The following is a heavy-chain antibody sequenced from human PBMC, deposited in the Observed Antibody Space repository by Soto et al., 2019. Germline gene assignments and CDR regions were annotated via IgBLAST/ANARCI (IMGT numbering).Heavy chain of an antibody. J-gene: IGHJ5*02. CDR2: VYYSGST. CDR1: GGSISSSY. CDR3: ARNPEHVDYVGWFDT. Sequence: SETLSLTCTVSGGSISSSYWSWIRQPPGKGLEWIGYVYYSGSTNYNPSLKSRVTISIDTSKNQFSLKLRSVTAADTAVYYCARNPEHVDYVGWFDTWGQGTLVTVSS. D-gene: IGHD4-17*01. V-gene: IGHV4-59*01.